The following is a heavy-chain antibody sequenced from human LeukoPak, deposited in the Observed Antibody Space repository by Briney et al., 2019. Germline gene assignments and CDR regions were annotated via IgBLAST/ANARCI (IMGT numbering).Heavy chain of an antibody. J-gene: IGHJ5*02. V-gene: IGHV4-59*08. CDR3: ARLHRSASYNWFDP. D-gene: IGHD3-10*01. Sequence: SETLSLTCTVSGGSISSYYWSWIRQPPGKGLEWIGYIYYSGSTNYNPSLKSRVTISVDTSKNQFSLKLSSVTAADTAVYYCARLHRSASYNWFDPWGQGTLVTVSS. CDR2: IYYSGST. CDR1: GGSISSYY.